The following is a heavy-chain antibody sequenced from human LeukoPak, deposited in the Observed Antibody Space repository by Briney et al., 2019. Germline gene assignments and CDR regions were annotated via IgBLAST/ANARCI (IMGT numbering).Heavy chain of an antibody. CDR2: IYSGGST. CDR3: ARASGGDRGYDLYYFDY. D-gene: IGHD5-12*01. J-gene: IGHJ4*02. Sequence: GGSLRLSCAASGFTVSSNYMSWVRQAPGKGLEWVSLIYSGGSTYYADSVRGRFTISRDNAKSSLFLQMNNLRAEDTAVYYCARASGGDRGYDLYYFDYWGQGSLVTVSS. V-gene: IGHV3-53*01. CDR1: GFTVSSNY.